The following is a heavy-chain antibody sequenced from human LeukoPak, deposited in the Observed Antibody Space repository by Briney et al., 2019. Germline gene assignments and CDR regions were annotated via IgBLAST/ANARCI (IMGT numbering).Heavy chain of an antibody. CDR1: GGTFSSYA. D-gene: IGHD2-2*01. J-gene: IGHJ4*02. CDR3: ARVCSSTSRYRNFDY. Sequence: ASVKVSCKASGGTFSSYAISWVRQAPGQGLEWMGGIIPIFGTANYAQKFQGRVTITADESTSTAYMELSSLRSEDTAVYYCARVCSSTSRYRNFDYWGQGTLVTVSS. CDR2: IIPIFGTA. V-gene: IGHV1-69*13.